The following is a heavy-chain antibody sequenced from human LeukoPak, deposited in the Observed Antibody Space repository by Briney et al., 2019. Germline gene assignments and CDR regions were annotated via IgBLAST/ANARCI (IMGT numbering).Heavy chain of an antibody. Sequence: SETLSLTCTVSGGSISSYYWSWIRQPAGKGLEWIGRIYTSGSTNYNPSLKSRVTISVDTSKNQFSLKLSSVTAADTAVYYCASWGYCSSTSCLHNWFDPWGQGTLVTVSS. CDR1: GGSISSYY. CDR2: IYTSGST. D-gene: IGHD2-2*01. V-gene: IGHV4-4*07. CDR3: ASWGYCSSTSCLHNWFDP. J-gene: IGHJ5*02.